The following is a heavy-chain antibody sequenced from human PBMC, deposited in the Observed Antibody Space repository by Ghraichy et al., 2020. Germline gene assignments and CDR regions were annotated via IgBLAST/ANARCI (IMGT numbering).Heavy chain of an antibody. J-gene: IGHJ5*02. Sequence: SETLSLTCAVYGGSFSGYYWSWIRQPPGKGLEWIGEINHSGSTNYNPSLKSRVTISVDTSKNQFSLKLSSVTAADTAVYYCARVSWAQFDPWGQGTLVTVSS. CDR2: INHSGST. D-gene: IGHD3-16*01. V-gene: IGHV4-34*01. CDR1: GGSFSGYY. CDR3: ARVSWAQFDP.